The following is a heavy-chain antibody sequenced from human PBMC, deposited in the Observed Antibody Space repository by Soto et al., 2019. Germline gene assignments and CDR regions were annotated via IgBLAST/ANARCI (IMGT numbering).Heavy chain of an antibody. CDR2: MYHSGST. CDR3: ARVAGGGYGSGGSWYSRAFDI. CDR1: GYSISSGCY. Sequence: TSETLSLTCAVSGYSISSGCYWCWMRQPPGKGRAWSGSMYHSGSTYNSPCLKGRVTISVDSSKTQFTLKLSSVTAADTVVDYGARVAGGGYGSGGSWYSRAFDIWGQGTMVTVSS. J-gene: IGHJ3*02. D-gene: IGHD2-15*01. V-gene: IGHV4-38-2*01.